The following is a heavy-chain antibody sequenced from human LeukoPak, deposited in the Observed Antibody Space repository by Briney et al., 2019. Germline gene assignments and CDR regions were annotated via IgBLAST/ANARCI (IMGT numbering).Heavy chain of an antibody. D-gene: IGHD3-22*01. V-gene: IGHV4-30-4*01. J-gene: IGHJ4*02. Sequence: SETLSLTCTVSGGSISSGDYYWGWIRQPPGKGLEWIGYIYYSGSTYYNPSLKSRVTISVDTSKNQFSLKLSSVTAADTAVYYCASQKRYYDSSGYYYPFDYWGQGTLVTVSS. CDR3: ASQKRYYDSSGYYYPFDY. CDR1: GGSISSGDYY. CDR2: IYYSGST.